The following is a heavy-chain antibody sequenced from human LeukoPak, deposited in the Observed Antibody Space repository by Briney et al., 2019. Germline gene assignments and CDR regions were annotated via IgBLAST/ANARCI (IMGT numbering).Heavy chain of an antibody. CDR3: ARAPVLLWFGESLNYYYYMDV. CDR1: GYTFTSYG. D-gene: IGHD3-10*01. CDR2: ISAYNGNT. J-gene: IGHJ6*03. Sequence: ASVKVSCKASGYTFTSYGISWVRQAPGQGLEWMGWISAYNGNTNYAQELQGRVTMTTDTSTSTAYMELRSLRSDDTAVYYCARAPVLLWFGESLNYYYYMDVWGKGTTVTISS. V-gene: IGHV1-18*01.